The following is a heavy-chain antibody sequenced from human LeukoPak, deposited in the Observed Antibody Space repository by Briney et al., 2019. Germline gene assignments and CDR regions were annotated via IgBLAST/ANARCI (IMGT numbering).Heavy chain of an antibody. CDR2: IYSGGST. V-gene: IGHV3-53*01. CDR3: ARGSRDDYNTQAFDI. CDR1: GFNVRSNY. J-gene: IGHJ3*02. Sequence: GGSLRLSCAASGFNVRSNYMSWVRQAPGKGPEWVSVIYSGGSTYYADSVKGRFTISRDNSKNTLYLQINSLRAEDTAVYYCARGSRDDYNTQAFDIWGEGTMVTVSS. D-gene: IGHD5-24*01.